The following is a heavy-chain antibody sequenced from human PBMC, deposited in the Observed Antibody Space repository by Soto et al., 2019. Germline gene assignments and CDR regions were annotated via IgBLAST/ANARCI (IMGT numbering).Heavy chain of an antibody. CDR1: GFTFSTHW. Sequence: EVQLVESGGGLVQPGGSLRLSCAVSGFTFSTHWMHWVRQTPGKGLVCVARINSDGAATTYADSVKGRFTISRDNAKNTVYLPMNRLRGEDTAVYYCARGTEGSLVWWLTHWGQGTLVTVSS. V-gene: IGHV3-74*01. D-gene: IGHD5-12*01. J-gene: IGHJ4*02. CDR2: INSDGAAT. CDR3: ARGTEGSLVWWLTH.